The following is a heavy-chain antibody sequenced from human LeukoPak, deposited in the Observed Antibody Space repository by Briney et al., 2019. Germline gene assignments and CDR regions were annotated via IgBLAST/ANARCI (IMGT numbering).Heavy chain of an antibody. D-gene: IGHD1-26*01. CDR2: IYPGDSDT. J-gene: IGHJ1*01. V-gene: IGHV5-51*01. Sequence: GESLKISCKGSGYSFTSYWIGWVRQMPGKGLEWMGIIYPGDSDTRYSPSFQGQVTISADKSISTAYLQWSSLKASDTAMYYCARPPVGATDDGEYFQHWGQGTLVTVSS. CDR3: ARPPVGATDDGEYFQH. CDR1: GYSFTSYW.